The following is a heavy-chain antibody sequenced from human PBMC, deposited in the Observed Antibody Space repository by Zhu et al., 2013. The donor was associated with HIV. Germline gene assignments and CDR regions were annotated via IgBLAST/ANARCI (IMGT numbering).Heavy chain of an antibody. J-gene: IGHJ3*02. CDR1: GYTFTSYT. D-gene: IGHD1-26*01. Sequence: QVQLVQSGAEVKKPGASVKVSCKASGYTFTSYTMHWVRQAPGQRLEWMGWINAGNGNTKYSQKFQGRVTITRDTSASTAYMELSSLRSEDTAVYYCARVGWARIWVAVGAFDIWGQGDNGHRLF. CDR2: INAGNGNT. CDR3: ARVGWARIWVAVGAFDI. V-gene: IGHV1-3*01.